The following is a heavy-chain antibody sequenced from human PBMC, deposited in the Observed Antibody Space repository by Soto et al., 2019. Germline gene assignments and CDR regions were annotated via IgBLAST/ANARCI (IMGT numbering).Heavy chain of an antibody. D-gene: IGHD6-19*01. CDR3: AKDLRTDTAVAGPDAFDI. V-gene: IGHV3-23*01. CDR1: GFTFSSYA. Sequence: PGGSVRLSXAASGFTFSSYAMSWVRRAPGKGLEWVSAISGSGGSTYYADSVKGRFTISRDNSKNTLYLQMNSLRAEDTAVYYCAKDLRTDTAVAGPDAFDIWGQGTMVTVSS. CDR2: ISGSGGST. J-gene: IGHJ3*02.